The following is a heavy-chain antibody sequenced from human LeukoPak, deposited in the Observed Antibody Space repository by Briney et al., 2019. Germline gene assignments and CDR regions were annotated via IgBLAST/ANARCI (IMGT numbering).Heavy chain of an antibody. CDR3: ARTDSSGYYPDY. CDR1: GFSLSISGMC. Sequence: SGPTLVNPTQTLTLTCTFSGFSLSISGMCVSWIRQLPGKALEWLARIDWDDDKYYSTSLKTRLAISKDTSKNQVVLTMTNMDPVDTATYYCARTDSSGYYPDYWGQGTLVTASS. J-gene: IGHJ4*02. V-gene: IGHV2-70*11. CDR2: IDWDDDK. D-gene: IGHD3-22*01.